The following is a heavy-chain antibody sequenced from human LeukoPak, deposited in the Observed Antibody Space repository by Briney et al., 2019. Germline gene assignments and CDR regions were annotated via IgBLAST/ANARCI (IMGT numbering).Heavy chain of an antibody. CDR1: GFTVSSNY. D-gene: IGHD3-10*01. CDR2: TYSDGST. J-gene: IGHJ4*02. Sequence: GGSLRLSCVASGFTVSSNYMSWVRQAPGKGLEWVSVTYSDGSTYYADSVKGRFTISRDNSKNTLYLQMNRLRAEDTAIYYFARDAGYYYGSGYWGQGTLVTVSS. V-gene: IGHV3-66*01. CDR3: ARDAGYYYGSGY.